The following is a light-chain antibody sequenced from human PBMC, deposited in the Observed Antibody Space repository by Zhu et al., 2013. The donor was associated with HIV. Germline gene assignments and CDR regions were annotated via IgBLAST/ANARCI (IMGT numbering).Light chain of an antibody. CDR2: NDG. CDR1: DIESRS. J-gene: IGLJ3*02. CDR3: QVLDTTSGHPL. V-gene: IGLV3-21*01. Sequence: SYVLTQPPSVSVAPGKTATITCGGNDIESRSLHWYQQKAGQAPVLVVYNDGDRPSWIPERFSGFNSENTATLTINRVVAGDEADYSCQVLDTTSGHPLFGGGTKLTVL.